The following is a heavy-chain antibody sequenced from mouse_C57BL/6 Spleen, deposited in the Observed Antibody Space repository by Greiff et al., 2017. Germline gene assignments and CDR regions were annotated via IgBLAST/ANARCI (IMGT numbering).Heavy chain of an antibody. D-gene: IGHD2-1*01. J-gene: IGHJ3*01. CDR1: GYTFTDYY. CDR3: ARYGNYEAWFAY. V-gene: IGHV1-26*01. CDR2: INPNNGGT. Sequence: VQLQQSGPELVKPGASVKISCKASGYTFTDYYMNWVKQSHGKSLEWIGDINPNNGGTSYNQKFKGKATLTVDKSSSTAYMELRSLTSEVSAVYYCARYGNYEAWFAYWGQGTLVTVSA.